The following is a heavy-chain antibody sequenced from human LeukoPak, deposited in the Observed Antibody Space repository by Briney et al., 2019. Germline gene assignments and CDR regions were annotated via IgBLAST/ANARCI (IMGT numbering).Heavy chain of an antibody. D-gene: IGHD2-8*01. J-gene: IGHJ1*01. CDR3: ARPGPTNDRNSYFQH. Sequence: GESLKISCKGSGYSFTSYWIGWVRQMPGKGLEWMGIIYPGDSDTRYSPSFQGQVTISADKSISTAYLQWSSLKASDTAMYYCARPGPTNDRNSYFQHWGQGTLVTVSS. V-gene: IGHV5-51*01. CDR1: GYSFTSYW. CDR2: IYPGDSDT.